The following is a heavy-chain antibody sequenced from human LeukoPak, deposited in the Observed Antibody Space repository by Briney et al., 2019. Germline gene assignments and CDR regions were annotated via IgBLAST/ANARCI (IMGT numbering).Heavy chain of an antibody. CDR2: ISGSGGST. Sequence: GGSLRLSCAASGFTFSSYAMSWVRQAPGKGLEWVSAISGSGGSTYYADSVKGRFTISRDNSKNTLYLQMNSLRAEDTAVYYCARAPLYSSRSHLDYWGQGTLVTVSS. CDR3: ARAPLYSSRSHLDY. D-gene: IGHD6-13*01. J-gene: IGHJ4*02. V-gene: IGHV3-23*01. CDR1: GFTFSSYA.